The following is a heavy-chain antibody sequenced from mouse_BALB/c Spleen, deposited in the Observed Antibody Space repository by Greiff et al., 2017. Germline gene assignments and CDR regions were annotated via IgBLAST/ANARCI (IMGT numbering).Heavy chain of an antibody. Sequence: EVQVVESGGGLVKPGGSLKLSCAASGFTFSSYAMSWVRQSPEKRLEWVAEISSGGSYTYYPDTVTGRFTISRDNAKNTLYLEMSSLRSEDTAMYYCARDSSGYYFDYWGQGTTLTVSS. CDR1: GFTFSSYA. J-gene: IGHJ2*01. CDR2: ISSGGSYT. D-gene: IGHD3-1*01. V-gene: IGHV5-9-4*01. CDR3: ARDSSGYYFDY.